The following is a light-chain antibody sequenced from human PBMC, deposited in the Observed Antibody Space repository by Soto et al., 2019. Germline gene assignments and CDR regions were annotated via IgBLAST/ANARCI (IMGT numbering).Light chain of an antibody. CDR1: QSVSSSY. Sequence: ESVLTQSPGTLSLSPGERATLSCRASQSVSSSYLAWYQQKPGQAHRLLIYGASSRTTGIPDRFSGSGSGTDFTLTISRLEPEDFAVYSCQQYGSPPLTFGGGTNVDIK. V-gene: IGKV3-20*01. CDR2: GAS. J-gene: IGKJ4*01. CDR3: QQYGSPPLT.